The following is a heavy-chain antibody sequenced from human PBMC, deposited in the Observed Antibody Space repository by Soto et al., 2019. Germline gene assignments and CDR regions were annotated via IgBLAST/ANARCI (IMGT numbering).Heavy chain of an antibody. CDR2: INHSGST. J-gene: IGHJ3*02. V-gene: IGHV4-34*01. D-gene: IGHD1-20*01. CDR3: AREVQYNWNDRNAFDI. CDR1: GGSFSGYY. Sequence: SETLSLTCAVYGGSFSGYYWSWIRQPPGKGLEWIGEINHSGSTNYNPSLKSRVTISVDTSKNQFSLKLSSVTAADTAVYYCAREVQYNWNDRNAFDIWGQGTMVTVSS.